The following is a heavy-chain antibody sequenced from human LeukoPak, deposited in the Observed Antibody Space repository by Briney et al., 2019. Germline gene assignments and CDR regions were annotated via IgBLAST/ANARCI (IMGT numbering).Heavy chain of an antibody. CDR1: GFTFNRCW. CDR2: INPDGRDT. V-gene: IGHV3-7*01. D-gene: IGHD2-21*02. Sequence: GGSLRLSCVVSGFTFNRCWMNWVRQAPGKGLEWVAHINPDGRDTYYVDSVKGRFAISRDNAQNSMYLQMNSLRVEDTAVYYCTSWGDTTAEYFQRWGQGTLVTVSS. CDR3: TSWGDTTAEYFQR. J-gene: IGHJ1*01.